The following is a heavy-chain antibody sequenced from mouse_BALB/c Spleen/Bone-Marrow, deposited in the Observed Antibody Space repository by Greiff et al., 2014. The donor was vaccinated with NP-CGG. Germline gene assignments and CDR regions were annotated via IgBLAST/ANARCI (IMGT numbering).Heavy chain of an antibody. CDR3: ARGDYYGSSSFAY. V-gene: IGHV1-18*01. CDR1: GYSFTGYT. Sequence: VQLQESGPELVKPGASMKISCKASGYSFTGYTMNWVKQSHGKNLEWIGLINPYSGGTSYNQKFKGKATLTVDKSSSTAYMELLSLTSEDSAVYYCARGDYYGSSSFAYWGQGTLVTVSA. D-gene: IGHD1-1*01. CDR2: INPYSGGT. J-gene: IGHJ3*01.